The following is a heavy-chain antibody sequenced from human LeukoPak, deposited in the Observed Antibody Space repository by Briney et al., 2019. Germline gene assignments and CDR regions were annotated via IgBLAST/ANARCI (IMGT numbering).Heavy chain of an antibody. D-gene: IGHD3-3*01. CDR1: GFTFSSYW. J-gene: IGHJ6*03. CDR2: IKQDGSEK. Sequence: PGGSLRLSCAASGFTFSSYWMSWVRQAPGKGLEWVANIKQDGSEKYYVDSVKGRFTISRDNAKSSLYLQMNSLRAEDTAVYYCAREGSYYDFWSAKRMYYYYYMDVWGKGTTVTVS. V-gene: IGHV3-7*01. CDR3: AREGSYYDFWSAKRMYYYYYMDV.